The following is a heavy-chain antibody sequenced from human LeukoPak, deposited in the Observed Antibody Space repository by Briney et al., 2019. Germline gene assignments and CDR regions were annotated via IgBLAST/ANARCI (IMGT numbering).Heavy chain of an antibody. V-gene: IGHV1-2*02. CDR2: INPNSGGT. CDR1: GYTFTAYY. CDR3: ARGIGYCSGGSCYS. Sequence: GASVKVSCKASGYTFTAYYIHWMRQAPGQGLEWMGWINPNSGGTTYAQNFQGRVTMTRDTSISTAYMELSRLTSDDTALYYCARGIGYCSGGSCYSWGQGTRVTVSS. D-gene: IGHD2-15*01. J-gene: IGHJ4*02.